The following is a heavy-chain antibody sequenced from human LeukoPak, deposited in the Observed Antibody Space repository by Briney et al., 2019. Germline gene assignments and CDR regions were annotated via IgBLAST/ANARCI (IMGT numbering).Heavy chain of an antibody. D-gene: IGHD3-3*01. CDR3: ARVYDFWSGYYPYYYGMDV. CDR2: ISYDGSNK. J-gene: IGHJ6*02. Sequence: GRSQRLSCADSGFTFSSYAMPWVRQAPGKGLEWVAVISYDGSNKYYADSVKGRFTISRDNSKNTLYLQMNSLRAEDTAVYYCARVYDFWSGYYPYYYGMDVWGQGTTVTVSS. CDR1: GFTFSSYA. V-gene: IGHV3-30-3*01.